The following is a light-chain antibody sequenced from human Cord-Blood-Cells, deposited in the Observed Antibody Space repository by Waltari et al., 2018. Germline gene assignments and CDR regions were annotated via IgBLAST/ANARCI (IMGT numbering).Light chain of an antibody. Sequence: QSALTQPSSVPGSPGQSTLTCYTGTSRAVGGSINGTWYQQHPGKSPKLMIYDVSNRPSGDSNRFSASKSGNTASLTISGLQAEDEADYYSSSYTSSSTWVFGGGTKLTVL. J-gene: IGLJ3*02. CDR3: SSYTSSSTWV. V-gene: IGLV2-14*03. CDR2: DVS. CDR1: SRAVGGSIN.